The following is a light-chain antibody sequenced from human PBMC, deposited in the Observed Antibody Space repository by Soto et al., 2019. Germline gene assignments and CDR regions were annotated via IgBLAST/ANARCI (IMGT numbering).Light chain of an antibody. Sequence: DIQMTQSPSTLSASVGYRVTITCRASQSINRWLAWYQKKPGKAPKLLIYKASSLESGVPSRFSGGGIGTEFSLSISSLQPDDFATYYCQQYSTYPYIFGQGTTGDIK. J-gene: IGKJ2*01. CDR2: KAS. CDR3: QQYSTYPYI. CDR1: QSINRW. V-gene: IGKV1-5*03.